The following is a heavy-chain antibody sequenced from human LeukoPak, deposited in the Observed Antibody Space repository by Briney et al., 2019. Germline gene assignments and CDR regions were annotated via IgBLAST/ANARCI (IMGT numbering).Heavy chain of an antibody. CDR3: ARDGARIAARPDY. V-gene: IGHV3-30-3*01. CDR1: GFTFSSYA. Sequence: GRSLRLSCAASGFTFSSYAMHWVRQAPGKGLEWVAVISYDGSNKYYADSVKGRFTISRDNSKNTLYLQMNSLRAEDTAVYYCARDGARIAARPDYWGQGTLVTVSS. J-gene: IGHJ4*02. CDR2: ISYDGSNK. D-gene: IGHD6-6*01.